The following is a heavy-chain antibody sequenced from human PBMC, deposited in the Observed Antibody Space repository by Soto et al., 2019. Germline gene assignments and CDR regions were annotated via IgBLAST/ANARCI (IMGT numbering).Heavy chain of an antibody. CDR3: ATISPYSGSYYPY. J-gene: IGHJ4*02. V-gene: IGHV1-69*13. CDR1: GGTFSSYA. Sequence: ASVKVSCKASGGTFSSYAISWVRQAPGQGLEWMGGFIPIFGTANYAQKFQGRVTITADESTSTAYMELSSLRSEDTAVYYCATISPYSGSYYPYWGQGTLVTVSS. CDR2: FIPIFGTA. D-gene: IGHD1-26*01.